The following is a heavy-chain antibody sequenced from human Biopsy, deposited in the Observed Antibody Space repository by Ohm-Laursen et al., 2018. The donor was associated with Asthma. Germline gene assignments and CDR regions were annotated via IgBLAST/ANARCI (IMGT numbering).Heavy chain of an antibody. D-gene: IGHD1-26*01. CDR2: IHYSGST. CDR1: GVSIRSCY. V-gene: IGHV4-59*12. CDR3: ARGSSSRLSQWELLVSGGKRAHSYYGMDV. J-gene: IGHJ6*02. Sequence: SDTLSLTCTVSGVSIRSCYWTWIRQPPGKGLEWIGNIHYSGSTYSNPSLKSRVTISVDTSKNQFSLRLTSVTAADTAVYYCARGSSSRLSQWELLVSGGKRAHSYYGMDVWGQGTTVTVSS.